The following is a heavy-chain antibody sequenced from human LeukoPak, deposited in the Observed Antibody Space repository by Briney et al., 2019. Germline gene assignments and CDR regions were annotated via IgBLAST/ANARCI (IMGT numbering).Heavy chain of an antibody. CDR1: GGSISSYY. Sequence: SETLSLTCTVSGGSISSYYWSWIRQPAGKGLEWIGRIYTSGSTNYNPSLKSRVTMSVDTSKNQFSLKLSSVTAADTAVYYCARERHEPIFGVVEPNWFDPWGQGTLVTVSS. D-gene: IGHD3-3*01. CDR3: ARERHEPIFGVVEPNWFDP. V-gene: IGHV4-4*07. J-gene: IGHJ5*02. CDR2: IYTSGST.